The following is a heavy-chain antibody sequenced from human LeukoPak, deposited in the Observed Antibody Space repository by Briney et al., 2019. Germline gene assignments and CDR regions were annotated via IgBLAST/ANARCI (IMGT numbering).Heavy chain of an antibody. Sequence: EWVSXFSDSGVGTYYADSVKGRFTISRDNSKNTLFLQLNSLRAEDTAVYYCATTLTNLLPRMYFTYWGQGTLVTVSS. V-gene: IGHV3-23*01. J-gene: IGHJ4*02. D-gene: IGHD2/OR15-2a*01. CDR3: ATTLTNLLPRMYFTY. CDR2: FSDSGVGT.